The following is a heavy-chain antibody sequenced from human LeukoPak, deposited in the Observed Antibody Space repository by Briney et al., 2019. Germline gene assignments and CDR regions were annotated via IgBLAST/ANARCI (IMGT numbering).Heavy chain of an antibody. V-gene: IGHV4-34*01. D-gene: IGHD6-13*01. CDR1: GGSFSGYY. Sequence: SETLSLTCAVYGGSFSGYYWSWIRQPPGKGLEWIGEINHSGSTNYNPSLKSRVTISVDTSKNQFPLKLSSVTAADTAVYYCAIRGSSSFGWFDPWGQGTLVTVSS. J-gene: IGHJ5*02. CDR3: AIRGSSSFGWFDP. CDR2: INHSGST.